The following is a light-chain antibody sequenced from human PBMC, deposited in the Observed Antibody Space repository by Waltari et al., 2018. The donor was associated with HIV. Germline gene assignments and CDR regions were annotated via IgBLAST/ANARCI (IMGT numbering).Light chain of an antibody. V-gene: IGLV8-61*01. Sequence: QTVVTQEPSFSVSPGGTVTLTCCLSSGSVPTSYYPSWYQQTPGQAPRTLIYSTNTRSSGVPDRFSGSILGNKAALTITGAQADDESDYYCVLYMGSGISVFGGGTKLTVL. CDR3: VLYMGSGISV. CDR2: STN. J-gene: IGLJ3*02. CDR1: SGSVPTSYY.